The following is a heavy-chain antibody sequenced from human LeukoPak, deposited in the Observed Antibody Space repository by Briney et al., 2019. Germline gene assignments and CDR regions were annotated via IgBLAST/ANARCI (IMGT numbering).Heavy chain of an antibody. J-gene: IGHJ6*03. CDR2: IYHSGST. V-gene: IGHV4-38-2*02. CDR3: ATRKLSSSSFQYYYYYYMDV. CDR1: GYSISSGYY. Sequence: PSETLSLTCTVSGYSISSGYYWGWIRQPPGKGLEWIGSIYHSGSTYYNPSLKSRVTISVDTSKNQFSLKLSSVTAADTAVYYCATRKLSSSSFQYYYYYYMDVWGKGTTVTVSS. D-gene: IGHD6-6*01.